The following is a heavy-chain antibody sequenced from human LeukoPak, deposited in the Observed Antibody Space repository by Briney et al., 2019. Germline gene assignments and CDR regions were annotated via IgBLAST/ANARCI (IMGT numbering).Heavy chain of an antibody. CDR2: IKQDGSEK. D-gene: IGHD6-19*01. V-gene: IGHV3-7*01. J-gene: IGHJ4*02. CDR3: ARSLLWAVAGILDY. Sequence: GGSLRLSCAASGFTFSSYWMSWVRQAPGKGLEWVANIKQDGSEKYYVDSVKGRFTISRDNAKNSLYLQMNSLRAEDTAVYYCARSLLWAVAGILDYWGQGTLVTVSS. CDR1: GFTFSSYW.